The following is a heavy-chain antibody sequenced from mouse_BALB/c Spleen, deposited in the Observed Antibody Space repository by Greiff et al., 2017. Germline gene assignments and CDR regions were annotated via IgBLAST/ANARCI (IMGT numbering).Heavy chain of an antibody. V-gene: IGHV5-6-3*01. CDR3: ARALYGSSYFDY. Sequence: EVKLVESGGGLVQPGGSLKLSCAASGFTFSSYGMSWVRQTPDKRLELVATINSNGGSTYYPDSVKGRFTISRDNAKNTLYLQMSSLKSEDTAMYYCARALYGSSYFDYWGQGTTLTVSS. J-gene: IGHJ2*01. CDR1: GFTFSSYG. D-gene: IGHD1-1*01. CDR2: INSNGGST.